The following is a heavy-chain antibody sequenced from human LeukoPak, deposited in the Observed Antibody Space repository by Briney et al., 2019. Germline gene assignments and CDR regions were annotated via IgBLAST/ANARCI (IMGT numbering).Heavy chain of an antibody. CDR1: GFTFSSFA. D-gene: IGHD4-17*01. CDR3: AKSRGFAVTPLLYYFDY. Sequence: GGSLRLSCAASGFTFSSFAMIWVRQAPGKGLEWVSPISGSGGSTYYADSVKGRFTISRDNSKNTLYLQMNSLRAEDTAVYYCAKSRGFAVTPLLYYFDYWGQGTLVTVSS. V-gene: IGHV3-23*01. CDR2: ISGSGGST. J-gene: IGHJ4*02.